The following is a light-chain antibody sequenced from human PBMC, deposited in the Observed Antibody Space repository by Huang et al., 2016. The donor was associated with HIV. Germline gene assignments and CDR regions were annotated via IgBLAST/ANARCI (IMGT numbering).Light chain of an antibody. CDR2: TAS. Sequence: DIQMTQSPSTLSAAVGDRVTITCRASQGVTIWLAWFQQKPGKAPKLLIYTASTLESGVPARCSGSGSGTEFTLTIDSLQPDDVATYYCQQYSRSATFGQGTKLEIK. J-gene: IGKJ2*01. CDR3: QQYSRSAT. CDR1: QGVTIW. V-gene: IGKV1-5*03.